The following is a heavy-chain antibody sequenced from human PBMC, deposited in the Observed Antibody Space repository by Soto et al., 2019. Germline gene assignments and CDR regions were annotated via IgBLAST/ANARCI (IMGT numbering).Heavy chain of an antibody. J-gene: IGHJ4*02. CDR3: ARVIAAAVDFDY. CDR1: GYTYTSYG. V-gene: IGHV1-18*01. CDR2: ISAYDVNT. D-gene: IGHD6-13*01. Sequence: QVQLVQSGAEVKKPGASVKVSCEASGYTYTSYGISWVRQAAGQGLEWMGWISAYDVNTNFAQKLQGRVTMTTDTSTSTAYMELRSLRSDDTAVYYCARVIAAAVDFDYWGQGTLVTVSS.